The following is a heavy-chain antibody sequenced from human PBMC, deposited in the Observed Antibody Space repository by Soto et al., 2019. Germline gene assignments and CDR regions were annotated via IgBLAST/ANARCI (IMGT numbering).Heavy chain of an antibody. J-gene: IGHJ4*02. D-gene: IGHD3-10*01. CDR3: ARQAARSGEVFDY. Sequence: EVQLVESGGGLVQPGGSLRLSCEASGFTFSSYWMSWVRQAPGKGLEWVANINPDGGKKFYVDSVKGRFTISRDNAKNSVYLLLDTVRGEDTALYHCARQAARSGEVFDYWGRGTPVTVSS. V-gene: IGHV3-7*01. CDR1: GFTFSSYW. CDR2: INPDGGKK.